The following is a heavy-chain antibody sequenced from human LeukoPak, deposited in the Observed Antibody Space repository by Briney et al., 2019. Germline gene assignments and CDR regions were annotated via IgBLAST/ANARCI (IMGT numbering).Heavy chain of an antibody. D-gene: IGHD6-19*01. Sequence: PSETLSLTCTVSGGSISTYYWTWIRQPPGKGLEWIGYNSYSGNTNYNPSLKSRVTISVDMSKNQFSLKLSSVTAADTAVYYCARAGSDWSFDYWGQGTLVTVSS. CDR3: ARAGSDWSFDY. J-gene: IGHJ4*02. CDR2: NSYSGNT. CDR1: GGSISTYY. V-gene: IGHV4-59*01.